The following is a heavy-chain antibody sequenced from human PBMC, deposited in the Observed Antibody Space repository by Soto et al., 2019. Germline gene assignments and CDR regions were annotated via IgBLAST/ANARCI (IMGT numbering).Heavy chain of an antibody. J-gene: IGHJ5*02. CDR3: ARQSGNNWFDP. CDR1: GYSFTIYW. V-gene: IGHV5-51*01. D-gene: IGHD3-3*01. Sequence: GESVKISCKGSGYSFTIYWIGWGLQMPWKGLEWMGIIYPGDSDTRYSPSFQGQVTSSADKSISTAYLQWSSLKASDTAMYYCARQSGNNWFDPWGQGTLVTVSS. CDR2: IYPGDSDT.